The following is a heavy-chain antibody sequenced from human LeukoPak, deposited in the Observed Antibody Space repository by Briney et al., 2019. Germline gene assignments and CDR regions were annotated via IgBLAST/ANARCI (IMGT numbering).Heavy chain of an antibody. J-gene: IGHJ4*02. CDR2: IYYSGST. CDR1: GGSISSSSYY. D-gene: IGHD3-10*01. V-gene: IGHV4-39*01. Sequence: SETLSLTCTVSGGSISSSSYYWGWIRQPPGKGLEWIGSIYYSGSTYYNPSLKSRVTISVDTSKNQFSLKLSSVTAADTAVYYCARRTYGSGNYTNSDFDSWGQGTLVTVSS. CDR3: ARRTYGSGNYTNSDFDS.